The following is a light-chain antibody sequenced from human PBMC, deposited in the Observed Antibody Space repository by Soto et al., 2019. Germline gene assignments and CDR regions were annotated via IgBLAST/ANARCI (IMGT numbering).Light chain of an antibody. J-gene: IGKJ4*01. V-gene: IGKV1-5*01. Sequence: DIQMTQSPSALSASVGDRVIITCRARQTISSWLAWYQQKPGKAPNLLIYDASTLESGVPSRFSGSRSGTEFTLTISRLHPDDFATYYCQQYDASSPALTFGGGTKVEIK. CDR1: QTISSW. CDR3: QQYDASSPALT. CDR2: DAS.